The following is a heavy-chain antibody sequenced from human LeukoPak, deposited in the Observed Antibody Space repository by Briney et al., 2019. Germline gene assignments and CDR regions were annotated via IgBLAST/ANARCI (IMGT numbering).Heavy chain of an antibody. J-gene: IGHJ6*03. V-gene: IGHV3-21*01. CDR1: GFTFSGYS. D-gene: IGHD3-3*01. Sequence: GGSLRLSCAASGFTFSGYSMNWVRQAPGKGLEWVSSISSSSNYIQYADSLRGRFTISRDNAKNSLYYCARDLTISGVLITGYMDVWGKGTTVTVSS. CDR3: MDV. CDR2: ISSSSNYI.